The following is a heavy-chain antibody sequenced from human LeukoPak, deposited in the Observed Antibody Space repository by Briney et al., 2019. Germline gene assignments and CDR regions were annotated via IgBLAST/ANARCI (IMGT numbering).Heavy chain of an antibody. CDR2: IWYDGSNK. V-gene: IGHV3-33*01. D-gene: IGHD6-13*01. CDR1: GFTFSSYG. CDR3: ARERYSSSWYPGY. J-gene: IGHJ4*02. Sequence: GGSLRLSCAASGFTFSSYGMHWVRQAPGKGLEWVAVIWYDGSNKYYADSVKGRFTISRDNSKNTLYLQMNSLRAEDTAVYYCARERYSSSWYPGYWGQGTLVTVSS.